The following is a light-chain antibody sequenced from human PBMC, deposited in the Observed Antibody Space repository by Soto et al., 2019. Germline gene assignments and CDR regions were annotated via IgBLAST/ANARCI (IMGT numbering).Light chain of an antibody. CDR2: GAS. CDR1: QSVRSSF. CDR3: QQYNSYSIT. Sequence: EIVMTQSPATLSVSPGERATLSCRASQSVRSSFLAWYQQKPGQAPSLLIYGASTRATGIPARFSGSASGTEFTLTISSLQPDDFATYYCQQYNSYSITFGQGTRLEIK. V-gene: IGKV3-15*01. J-gene: IGKJ5*01.